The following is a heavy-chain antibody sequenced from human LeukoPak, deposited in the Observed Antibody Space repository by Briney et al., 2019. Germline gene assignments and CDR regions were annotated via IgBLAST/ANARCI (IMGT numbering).Heavy chain of an antibody. D-gene: IGHD4-17*01. CDR3: ARDAANDYGDYSDY. CDR1: GFTFSSYE. V-gene: IGHV3-48*03. J-gene: IGHJ4*02. CDR2: ISSSGSTI. Sequence: GGSLRLSCAASGFTFSSYEMNWVRQAPGKGLEWVSYISSSGSTIYYADSVKGRFTISRDNAKNSLYLQMNSLRAEDTAVYYCARDAANDYGDYSDYWGQGTLVTGSS.